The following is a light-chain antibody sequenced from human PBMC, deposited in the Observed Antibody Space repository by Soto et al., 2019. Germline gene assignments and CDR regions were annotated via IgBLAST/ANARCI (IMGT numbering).Light chain of an antibody. V-gene: IGKV3-20*01. Sequence: ELVLTHSPGTLSLSLGERATLSCTASQSVSSSYLAWYQQKPGQAPRLLIYGASSRATGIPDRFSGSGSGTEFTLTINSLKSEDFAVYYCQQYNNWPRTFGQGTKVDI. CDR3: QQYNNWPRT. J-gene: IGKJ2*02. CDR1: QSVSSSY. CDR2: GAS.